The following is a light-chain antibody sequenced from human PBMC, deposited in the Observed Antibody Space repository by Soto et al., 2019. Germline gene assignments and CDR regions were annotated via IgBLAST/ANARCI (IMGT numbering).Light chain of an antibody. CDR1: QSVSSNS. V-gene: IGKV3-20*01. Sequence: EVVLTQSPGTLSLSPGERATLSCRASQSVSSNSLAWYQQRPGQAPRLLIYGASSRATGIPDRFSGSGSGTDFTDFTLTITRLEPEDFGIYYCQQYGSSPITFGGGTKVEIK. CDR3: QQYGSSPIT. CDR2: GAS. J-gene: IGKJ4*01.